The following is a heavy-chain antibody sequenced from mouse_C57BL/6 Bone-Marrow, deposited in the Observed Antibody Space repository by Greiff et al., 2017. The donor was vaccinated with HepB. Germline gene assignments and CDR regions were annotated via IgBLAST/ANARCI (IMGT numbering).Heavy chain of an antibody. J-gene: IGHJ4*01. CDR2: IYPGDGDT. D-gene: IGHD3-2*01. CDR3: ARARIRQLYYYAMDY. Sequence: QVQLQQSGAELVKPGASVKISCKASGYAFSSYWMNWVKQRPGKGLEWIGQIYPGDGDTNYNGKFKGKATLTADNSSSTAYMQLSSLTSEDSAVYFCARARIRQLYYYAMDYWGQGTSVTVSS. V-gene: IGHV1-80*01. CDR1: GYAFSSYW.